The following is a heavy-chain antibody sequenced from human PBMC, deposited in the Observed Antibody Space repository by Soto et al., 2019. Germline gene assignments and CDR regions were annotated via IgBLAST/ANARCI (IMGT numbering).Heavy chain of an antibody. Sequence: WVRQAPGKGLVWVSRVNNDGTDTTHADSVKGRFTISRDNAENTLYLQMNSLRAEDTAVYYCACGGLQHALDVWGQARQVTVSS. J-gene: IGHJ6*01. CDR2: VNNDGTDT. V-gene: IGHV3-74*03. CDR3: ACGGLQHALDV. D-gene: IGHD6-13*01.